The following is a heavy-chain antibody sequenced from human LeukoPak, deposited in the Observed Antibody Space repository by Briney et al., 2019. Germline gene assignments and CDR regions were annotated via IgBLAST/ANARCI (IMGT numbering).Heavy chain of an antibody. CDR1: GFTFSSYA. V-gene: IGHV3-23*01. CDR3: AKLPDCSSTSCYGGVSDY. D-gene: IGHD2-2*01. J-gene: IGHJ4*02. CDR2: ISGSGGST. Sequence: GGSLRLSCAASGFTFSSYAMSWVRQAPGKGLEWVSAISGSGGSTYYADSVKGRFTIFRDNSKNTLYLQMNSLRAEDTAVYYCAKLPDCSSTSCYGGVSDYWGQGTLVTVSS.